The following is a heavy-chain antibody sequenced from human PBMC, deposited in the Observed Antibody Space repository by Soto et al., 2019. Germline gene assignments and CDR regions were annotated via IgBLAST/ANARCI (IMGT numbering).Heavy chain of an antibody. CDR1: GFTFDDYA. Sequence: PGGSLRLSCAASGFTFDDYAMHWVRQAPGKGLEWVSGISWNSGSIGYADSVKGRFTISRDNAKNSLYLQMNSLRAEDTTLYYCAKGALSKSYSRNWFDPWGQGT. V-gene: IGHV3-9*01. D-gene: IGHD3-16*02. CDR3: AKGALSKSYSRNWFDP. CDR2: ISWNSGSI. J-gene: IGHJ5*02.